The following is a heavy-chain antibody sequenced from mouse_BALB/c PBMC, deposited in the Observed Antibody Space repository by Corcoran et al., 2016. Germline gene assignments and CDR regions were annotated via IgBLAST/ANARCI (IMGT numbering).Heavy chain of an antibody. CDR2: INTYTGEP. J-gene: IGHJ3*01. Sequence: QIELVKSGPELKKPGETVKISCKASGYTFTNYGMNWVKQATAKGLKWMGWINTYTGEPTYAEHCKGRFACSLANFASSAYLQINKLKNEDMATYFCAITGVYGTLLSYWGQGTLVTVSA. D-gene: IGHD1-1*01. V-gene: IGHV9-1*02. CDR1: GYTFTNYG. CDR3: AITGVYGTLLSY.